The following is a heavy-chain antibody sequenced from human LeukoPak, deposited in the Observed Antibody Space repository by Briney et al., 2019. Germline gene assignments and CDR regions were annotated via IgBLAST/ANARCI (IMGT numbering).Heavy chain of an antibody. D-gene: IGHD4-17*01. CDR3: ARMTMTYGYYFDY. CDR2: IYRSEST. J-gene: IGHJ4*02. Sequence: SETLTLTCAVSGGSISSGGYSWSWLRQPPGKGLEWIRNIYRSESTYDNPSHKRRVTISENITKNQFSLKLSSVTDADTAVYYCARMTMTYGYYFDYWGQGTLVTVSS. V-gene: IGHV4-30-2*01. CDR1: GGSISSGGYS.